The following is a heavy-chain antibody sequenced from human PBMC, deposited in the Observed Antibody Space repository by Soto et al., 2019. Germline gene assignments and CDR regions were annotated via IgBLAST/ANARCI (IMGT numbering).Heavy chain of an antibody. Sequence: TLSLTCTVSGGSISSGDYYCSWIRQPPGKGLEWIGYIYYSGSTYYNPSLKSRVTISVDTSKNQFSLKLSSVTAADTAVYYCARDRIVVPAAIRYYYYGMDVWGQGTTVTVSS. CDR1: GGSISSGDYY. CDR2: IYYSGST. J-gene: IGHJ6*02. CDR3: ARDRIVVPAAIRYYYYGMDV. V-gene: IGHV4-30-4*01. D-gene: IGHD2-2*02.